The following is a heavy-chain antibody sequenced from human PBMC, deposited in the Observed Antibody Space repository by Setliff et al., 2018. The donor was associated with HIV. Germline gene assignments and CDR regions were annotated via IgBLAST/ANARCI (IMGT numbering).Heavy chain of an antibody. V-gene: IGHV3-23*01. J-gene: IGHJ6*03. D-gene: IGHD3-10*01. CDR3: AKDLGNYYYMDV. CDR2: ISGSGGST. Sequence: PGGSLRLSCAASGFTFSDYYMSWVRQAPGKGLEWVSAISGSGGSTYYADSVKGRSTISRDNSKNTLYLRLNSLRAEDTAIYYCAKDLGNYYYMDVWGKGTTVTVSS. CDR1: GFTFSDYY.